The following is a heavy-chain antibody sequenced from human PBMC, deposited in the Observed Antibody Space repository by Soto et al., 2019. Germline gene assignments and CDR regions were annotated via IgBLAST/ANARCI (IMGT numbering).Heavy chain of an antibody. CDR3: ARQTVVVVAATPIDY. CDR2: ISAYNGNT. Sequence: ASVKVSCTASGYTFTSYGISWVRQAPGQGLEWMGWISAYNGNTNYAQKLQGRVTMTTDTSTSTAYMELRSLRSDDTAVYYCARQTVVVVAATPIDYWGQGTLVTVSS. CDR1: GYTFTSYG. V-gene: IGHV1-18*01. D-gene: IGHD2-15*01. J-gene: IGHJ4*02.